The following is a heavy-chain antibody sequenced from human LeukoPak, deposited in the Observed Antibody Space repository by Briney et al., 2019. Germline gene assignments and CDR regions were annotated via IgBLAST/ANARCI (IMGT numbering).Heavy chain of an antibody. D-gene: IGHD3-3*02. J-gene: IGHJ2*01. V-gene: IGHV4-38-2*01. Sequence: SETLSLTCAVSGYSISSGYYWGWIRQPPRKGLEWIGSIYHSGSTYYNPSLKSRVTISVDTSKNQFSLKLSSVTAADTAVYYCASHRIFGVVTNSAYFDLWGRGTLVTVSS. CDR1: GYSISSGYY. CDR3: ASHRIFGVVTNSAYFDL. CDR2: IYHSGST.